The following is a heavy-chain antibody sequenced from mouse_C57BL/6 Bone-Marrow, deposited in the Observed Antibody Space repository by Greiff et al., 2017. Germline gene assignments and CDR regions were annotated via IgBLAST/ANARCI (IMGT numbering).Heavy chain of an antibody. D-gene: IGHD2-2*01. CDR3: AILYGYDGGFAY. CDR2: IYPGSGNT. Sequence: VKLQESGAELVRPGASVKLSCKASGYTFTDYYINWVKQRPGQGLEWIARIYPGSGNTYYNEKFKGKATLTAEKSSSTAYMQLSSLTSEDSAVYFCAILYGYDGGFAYWGQGTLVTVSA. V-gene: IGHV1-76*01. J-gene: IGHJ3*01. CDR1: GYTFTDYY.